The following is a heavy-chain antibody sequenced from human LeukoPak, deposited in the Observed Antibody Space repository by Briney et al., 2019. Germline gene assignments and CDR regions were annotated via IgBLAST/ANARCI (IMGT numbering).Heavy chain of an antibody. CDR3: ARPLVVRGVIENWFDP. Sequence: GESLRISCKGSGYSFTSYWISWVRQMPGKSLEWMGRIDPSDSYTNYSPSFQGHVTISADKSISTAYLQWSSLKASDTAMYYCARPLVVRGVIENWFDPWGQGTLVTVSS. CDR2: IDPSDSYT. D-gene: IGHD3-10*01. V-gene: IGHV5-10-1*01. J-gene: IGHJ5*02. CDR1: GYSFTSYW.